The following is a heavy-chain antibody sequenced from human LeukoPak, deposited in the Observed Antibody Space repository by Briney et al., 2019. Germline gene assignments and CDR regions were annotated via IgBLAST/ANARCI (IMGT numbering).Heavy chain of an antibody. CDR1: GFTFSNYG. J-gene: IGHJ4*02. V-gene: IGHV3-30*18. D-gene: IGHD1-26*01. Sequence: PGGSLRLSCAASGFTFSNYGMHWVRQAPGKGLECVAVISYDGNNKYYADSVQGRFTISRDNSKNTLYLQMNSLRAEDTAVYYCAKDQSYSGTYYPFDYWGQGTLVTVSS. CDR3: AKDQSYSGTYYPFDY. CDR2: ISYDGNNK.